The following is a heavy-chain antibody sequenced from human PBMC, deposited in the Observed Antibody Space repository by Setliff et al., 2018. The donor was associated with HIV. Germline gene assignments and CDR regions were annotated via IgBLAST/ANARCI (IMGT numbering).Heavy chain of an antibody. CDR3: ARGPRGSPAH. CDR1: GGSIRSDY. CDR2: IYYTGST. J-gene: IGHJ4*02. D-gene: IGHD3-16*01. V-gene: IGHV4-59*01. Sequence: SETLSLTCAVFGGSIRSDYWSWIRQPPGKTMEWIGYIYYTGSTTYNASLKSRVTISIASSKKQFSLKLRSATTADTAVYYCARGPRGSPAHWGQGTLVTVS.